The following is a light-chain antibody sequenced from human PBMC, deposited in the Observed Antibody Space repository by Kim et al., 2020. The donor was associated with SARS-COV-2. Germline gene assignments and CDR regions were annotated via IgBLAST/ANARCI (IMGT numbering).Light chain of an antibody. CDR3: QKYNSAPLT. V-gene: IGKV1-27*01. J-gene: IGKJ3*01. CDR1: QHINSY. Sequence: SVGDRVTITCRASQHINSYLAWYQQKPGKVPKLLIYAASTLQSGVPSRFSGSGSGTDFTLTISSLQPEDFATYYCQKYNSAPLTFGPGTKVDIK. CDR2: AAS.